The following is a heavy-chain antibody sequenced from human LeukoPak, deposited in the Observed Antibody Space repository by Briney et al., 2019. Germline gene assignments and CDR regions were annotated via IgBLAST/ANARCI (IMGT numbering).Heavy chain of an antibody. V-gene: IGHV4-34*01. D-gene: IGHD5-12*01. Sequence: SETLSLTCAVYGGSFSGYYWSWIRQPPGKGLEWIGEINHSGSTNYNPSLKSRVTISVDTSKNQFSLKLSSVTAADTAVYYCARGDERRGYSGYDGRWSYFDCWGQGTLVTVSS. CDR2: INHSGST. J-gene: IGHJ4*02. CDR3: ARGDERRGYSGYDGRWSYFDC. CDR1: GGSFSGYY.